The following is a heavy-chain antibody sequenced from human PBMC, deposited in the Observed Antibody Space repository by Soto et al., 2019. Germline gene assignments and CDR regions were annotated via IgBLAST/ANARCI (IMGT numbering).Heavy chain of an antibody. Sequence: ASLKVSCKASGYTFNGYYMHWARQAPGQGLEWMGWINPNSGGTNYAQKFQGWVTMTRDTSISTAYMELSRLRSDDTAVYYCATGGDSSGYYPYYFDYWGQGTLVTVS. CDR1: GYTFNGYY. J-gene: IGHJ4*02. CDR2: INPNSGGT. CDR3: ATGGDSSGYYPYYFDY. V-gene: IGHV1-2*04. D-gene: IGHD3-22*01.